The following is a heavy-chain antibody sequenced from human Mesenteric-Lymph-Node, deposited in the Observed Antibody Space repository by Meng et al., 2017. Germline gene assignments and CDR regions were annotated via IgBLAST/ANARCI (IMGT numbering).Heavy chain of an antibody. J-gene: IGHJ4*02. CDR2: VYHRGDT. CDR1: GDSFSSDIW. CDR3: GRDQGRQLINH. Sequence: QVPLQGSGLGPVKLSGTLSLTCTVSGDSFSSDIWWSWVRQPPGKGLEWIGEVYHRGDTNYNPSLKSRVVISVDRSKNQFSLNLSSVTAADTAVYYCGRDQGRQLINHWGQGTLVTVSS. V-gene: IGHV4-4*02. D-gene: IGHD1-1*01.